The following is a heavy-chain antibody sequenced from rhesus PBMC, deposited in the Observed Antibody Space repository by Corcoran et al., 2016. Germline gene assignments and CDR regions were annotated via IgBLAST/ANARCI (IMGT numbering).Heavy chain of an antibody. D-gene: IGHD3-16*01. CDR3: ARGAYSGSLDY. CDR2: IGGSSGST. V-gene: IGHV4-127*01. CDR1: GYSISSGYG. Sequence: QVQLQESGPGLVKPSETLSLTCAVSGYSISSGYGWSWIRQPPGKGLEWIGYIGGSSGSTNSNPSLKSRVTISKDTSKSQFSLKLSSVTAADTAVYYCARGAYSGSLDYWGQGVLVTVSS. J-gene: IGHJ4*01.